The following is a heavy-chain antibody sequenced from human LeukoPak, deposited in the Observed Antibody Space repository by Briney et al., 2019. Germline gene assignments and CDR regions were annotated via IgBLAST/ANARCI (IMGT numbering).Heavy chain of an antibody. CDR2: IWYDGSNK. J-gene: IGHJ3*02. CDR3: ARYNWNDANAFDI. Sequence: GGSLRLSCAASGFTFSSYGTHWVRQAPGKGLEWVAVIWYDGSNKFYADSVKGRFTISRDNSKNTLYLQMNSLRAEDTAVYYCARYNWNDANAFDIWGQGTMVTVSS. V-gene: IGHV3-33*01. CDR1: GFTFSSYG. D-gene: IGHD1-20*01.